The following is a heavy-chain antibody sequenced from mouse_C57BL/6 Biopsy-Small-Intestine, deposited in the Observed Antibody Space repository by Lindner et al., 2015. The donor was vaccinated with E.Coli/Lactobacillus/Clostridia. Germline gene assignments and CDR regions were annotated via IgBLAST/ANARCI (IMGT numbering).Heavy chain of an antibody. CDR1: GYTFTNYD. V-gene: IGHV1-85*01. CDR3: ARRLPYAMDY. Sequence: VQLQESGPELVKPGASVKLSCKASGYTFTNYDITWVKQRPGQGLEWIGWIYPRDGGTGNNEKFKGKATLTADRSSSTAYMELRSLTSEDSAVYFCARRLPYAMDYWGQGTSLTVSS. CDR2: IYPRDGGT. J-gene: IGHJ4*01.